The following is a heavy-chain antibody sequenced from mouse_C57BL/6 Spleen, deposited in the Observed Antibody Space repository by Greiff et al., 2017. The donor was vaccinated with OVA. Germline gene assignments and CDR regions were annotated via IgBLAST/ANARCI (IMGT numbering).Heavy chain of an antibody. J-gene: IGHJ1*03. CDR3: GGSSPWYFDV. Sequence: VQLQQPGAELVKPGASVKLSCKASGYTFTSYWMHWVKQRPGQGLEWIGMIHPNSGSTNYNEKFTSKATLTVDKSSSTAYMQLSSLTSEDSAVYYCGGSSPWYFDVWGTGTTVTVSS. CDR1: GYTFTSYW. V-gene: IGHV1-64*01. D-gene: IGHD1-1*01. CDR2: IHPNSGST.